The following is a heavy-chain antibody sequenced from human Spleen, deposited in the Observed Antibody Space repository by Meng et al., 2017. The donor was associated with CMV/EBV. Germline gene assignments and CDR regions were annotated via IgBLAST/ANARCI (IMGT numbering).Heavy chain of an antibody. Sequence: SPDNSSNLPIIWVRQAPGQGLKWMGRIIPFLRLAAYAQNFQVRVTITTSKSTLTAYMELSTLSSKAAAVYFCARGNSTIPTSFDSWGQGTLVTVSS. V-gene: IGHV1-69*02. J-gene: IGHJ5*01. D-gene: IGHD2-2*01. CDR1: PDNSSNLP. CDR2: IIPFLRLA. CDR3: ARGNSTIPTSFDS.